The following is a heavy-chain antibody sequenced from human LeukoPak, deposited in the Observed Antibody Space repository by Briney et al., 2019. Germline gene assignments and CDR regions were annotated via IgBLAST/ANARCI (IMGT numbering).Heavy chain of an antibody. CDR1: GYTFTSYY. V-gene: IGHV1-18*04. J-gene: IGHJ3*02. CDR3: ARAGGAALGDAFDI. CDR2: ISAYNGNT. D-gene: IGHD4-23*01. Sequence: ASVKVSCKASGYTFTSYYMHWVRQAPGQGLEWMGWISAYNGNTNYAQKLQGRVTMTTDTSTSTAYMELRSLRSDDTAVYYCARAGGAALGDAFDIWGQGTMVTVSS.